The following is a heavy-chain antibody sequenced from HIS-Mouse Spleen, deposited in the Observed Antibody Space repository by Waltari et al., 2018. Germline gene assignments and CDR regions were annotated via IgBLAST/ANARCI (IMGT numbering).Heavy chain of an antibody. V-gene: IGHV3-30-3*01. Sequence: QVQLVESGGGVFQLGRSLRLSGAASGVAFMSYAMHWVRQAPGKGLEWVAVISYDGSNKYYADSVKGRFTISRDNSKNTLYLQMNSLRAKDTAVYYCARVNGIAVAGTDAFDIWGQGTMVTVSS. CDR3: ARVNGIAVAGTDAFDI. CDR1: GVAFMSYA. J-gene: IGHJ3*02. D-gene: IGHD6-19*01. CDR2: ISYDGSNK.